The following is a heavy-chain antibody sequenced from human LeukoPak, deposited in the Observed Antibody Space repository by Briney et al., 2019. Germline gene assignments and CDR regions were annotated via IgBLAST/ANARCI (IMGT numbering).Heavy chain of an antibody. CDR2: IVVGSGNT. Sequence: SVKVSCKASGFTFTSSAVQWVRLARGQRLEWIGWIVVGSGNTNYAQKFQERVTITRDMSTSTAYMELSSLRSEDTAVYYCAAVGGATAPDYWGQGTLVTVSS. CDR3: AAVGGATAPDY. J-gene: IGHJ4*02. CDR1: GFTFTSSA. V-gene: IGHV1-58*01. D-gene: IGHD5-18*01.